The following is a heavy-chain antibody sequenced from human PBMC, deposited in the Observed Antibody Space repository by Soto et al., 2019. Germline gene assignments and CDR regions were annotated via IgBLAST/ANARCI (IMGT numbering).Heavy chain of an antibody. D-gene: IGHD2-21*01. CDR1: EDTFTHYD. J-gene: IGHJ5*02. V-gene: IGHV1-8*01. Sequence: QVELVQSGAEVKKPGASVRVSCQASEDTFTHYDLNWVRQATGQGLEWMGWMNPNTGNIDYAHKFQGGVTMTRDTSTRTVYMELSSLRSDDTAVYYCVRRVASGHRSWFDPWGQGTLVTVSS. CDR2: MNPNTGNI. CDR3: VRRVASGHRSWFDP.